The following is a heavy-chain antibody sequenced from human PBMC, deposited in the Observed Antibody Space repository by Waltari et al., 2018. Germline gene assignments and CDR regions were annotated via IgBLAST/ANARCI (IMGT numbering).Heavy chain of an antibody. CDR1: GYTFTSYD. V-gene: IGHV1-8*03. J-gene: IGHJ2*01. Sequence: QVQLVQSGAEVKKPGASVKVSCKASGYTFTSYDINWVRQATGQGLEWMGWMNPNSGNTGYAQKFQGRVTITRNTSRSTAYMELSRLRSDDTAVYYCARDGIAVAGSYWYFDLWGRGTLVTVSS. D-gene: IGHD6-19*01. CDR2: MNPNSGNT. CDR3: ARDGIAVAGSYWYFDL.